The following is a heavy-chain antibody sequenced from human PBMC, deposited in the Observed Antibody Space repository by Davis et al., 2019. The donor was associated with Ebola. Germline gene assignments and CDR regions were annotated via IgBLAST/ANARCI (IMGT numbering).Heavy chain of an antibody. Sequence: SETLSLTCTVSGGSIRSSSHYWGWLRQPPGKGLEWMGSIFRTGATSYNPSLKSRLTISVDTSKNHFSLKLSSVTAADTAIYYCARQSSSSWGDYWGQGALVIVSS. CDR1: GGSIRSSSHY. D-gene: IGHD6-6*01. J-gene: IGHJ4*02. CDR2: IFRTGAT. CDR3: ARQSSSSWGDY. V-gene: IGHV4-39*01.